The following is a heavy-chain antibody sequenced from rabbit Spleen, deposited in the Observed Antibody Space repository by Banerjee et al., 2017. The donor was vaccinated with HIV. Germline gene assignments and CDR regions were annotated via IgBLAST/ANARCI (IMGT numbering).Heavy chain of an antibody. CDR1: GFSFSSTYH. Sequence: QSLEESGGDLVKPGASLTLTCTASGFSFSSTYHMCWVRQAPGKGLELIGCIYTSSGATWYASWVNGRFTISKTSSITVDLKMTSLTVADTATYFCARDVGSSFSSYGMDLWGPGTLVTVS. CDR3: ARDVGSSFSSYGMDL. J-gene: IGHJ6*01. CDR2: IYTSSGAT. D-gene: IGHD8-1*01. V-gene: IGHV1S40*01.